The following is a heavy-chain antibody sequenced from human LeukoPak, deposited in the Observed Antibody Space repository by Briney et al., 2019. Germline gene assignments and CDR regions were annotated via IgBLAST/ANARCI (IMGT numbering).Heavy chain of an antibody. CDR1: GGSISSSSYY. CDR3: ARPAISQGRPNWFDP. V-gene: IGHV4-39*01. Sequence: PSETLSLTCTVSGGSISSSSYYWGWIRQPPGKGLEWIGSIYYSGSTYYNPSLKSRVTISVDTSKNQFSLKLSSVTAADTAVYYCARPAISQGRPNWFDPWGQGTLVTVSS. D-gene: IGHD3-3*02. CDR2: IYYSGST. J-gene: IGHJ5*02.